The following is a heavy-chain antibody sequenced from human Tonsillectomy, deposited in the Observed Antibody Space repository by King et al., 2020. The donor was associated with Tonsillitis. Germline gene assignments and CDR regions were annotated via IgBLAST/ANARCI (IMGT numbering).Heavy chain of an antibody. D-gene: IGHD3-10*01. CDR1: GFTVTTNH. J-gene: IGHJ6*03. V-gene: IGHV3-53*01. CDR2: IYTSGRT. Sequence: EVQLVESGGGLIQPGGSLRLSCAASGFTVTTNHMSWVRQAPGKGLEWVSVIYTSGRTYYGDSAKGRFTISRDNSKNTLYLQMNSLRAEDTAVYYCARNKAGSWTSQYYYFNSYMDVWGRGTTVTVSS. CDR3: ARNKAGSWTSQYYYFNSYMDV.